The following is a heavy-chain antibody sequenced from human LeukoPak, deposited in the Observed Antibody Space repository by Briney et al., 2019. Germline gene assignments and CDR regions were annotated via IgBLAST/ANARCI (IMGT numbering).Heavy chain of an antibody. Sequence: GGSLRLSCAASGFTFSSYGMHWVRQAPGKGLEWVAVIWYDGSNKYYADSVKGRFTISRDNSKNTLYLQMNSLRAEDTAVYYCARAALTTVSDFDYWGQGTLVTVSS. D-gene: IGHD4-17*01. J-gene: IGHJ4*02. CDR3: ARAALTTVSDFDY. V-gene: IGHV3-33*01. CDR2: IWYDGSNK. CDR1: GFTFSSYG.